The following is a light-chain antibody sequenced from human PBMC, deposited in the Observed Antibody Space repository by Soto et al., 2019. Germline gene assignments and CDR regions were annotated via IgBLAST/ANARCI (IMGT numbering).Light chain of an antibody. J-gene: IGLJ1*01. CDR1: SSNIGAGQD. Sequence: QRVLGQPPAVSRAPGQRFTISCTGTSSNIGAGQDVHWYRQLPGAAPKFLISDSNNRASGVPDRFSVSKSGASASLAITGLRAEDEGDYFCQSYGTSLSGLYVFGAGTKV. CDR3: QSYGTSLSGLYV. V-gene: IGLV1-40*01. CDR2: DSN.